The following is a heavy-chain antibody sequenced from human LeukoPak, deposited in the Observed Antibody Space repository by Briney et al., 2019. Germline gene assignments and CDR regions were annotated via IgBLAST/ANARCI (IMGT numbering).Heavy chain of an antibody. Sequence: GGSLRLSCAASGFTFSSYAMSWVRQAPGKGLEWVSAISGSGGSTYYADSVKGRFTISRDNSKNTAYLQMNSLKTEDTAVYYCTRPGVVAVANDYWGQGTLVTVSS. J-gene: IGHJ4*02. D-gene: IGHD2-15*01. CDR2: ISGSGGST. CDR1: GFTFSSYA. CDR3: TRPGVVAVANDY. V-gene: IGHV3-23*01.